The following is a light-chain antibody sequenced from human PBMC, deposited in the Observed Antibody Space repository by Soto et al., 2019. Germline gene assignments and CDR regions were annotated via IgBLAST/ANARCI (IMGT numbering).Light chain of an antibody. V-gene: IGLV1-40*01. Sequence: QLVLTQPPSVSGAPGQRVTISCTGSSSNIGAGYDVHWYQQLPGTAPKLLIYGNSNRPSGVPDRFSGSKSGTSASLAITGLQAEDEADYYCPSYDSSLSGWVFGGGTQLTVL. CDR2: GNS. CDR3: PSYDSSLSGWV. CDR1: SSNIGAGYD. J-gene: IGLJ3*02.